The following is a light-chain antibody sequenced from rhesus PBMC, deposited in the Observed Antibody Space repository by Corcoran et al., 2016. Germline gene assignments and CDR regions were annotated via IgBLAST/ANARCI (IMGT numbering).Light chain of an antibody. Sequence: DIQMTQSPSSLSASEGDTVTITCRASQGIRSYLNWFQQKPGKAPKLLIYDASSLESGVPSRFSSSGAGTDFTLTISRLQPEDFATYYCLQHNSYPLAFGGGTKVEIK. V-gene: IGKV1-28*02. CDR1: QGIRSY. CDR3: LQHNSYPLA. J-gene: IGKJ4*01. CDR2: DAS.